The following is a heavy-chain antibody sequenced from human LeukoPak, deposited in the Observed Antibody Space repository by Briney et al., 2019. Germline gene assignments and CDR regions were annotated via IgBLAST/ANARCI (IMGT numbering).Heavy chain of an antibody. CDR2: ISYAGSNN. V-gene: IGHV3-30-3*01. D-gene: IGHD3-10*01. CDR3: VKDQGSGSGRYYDFDY. Sequence: GGSLRLSCAASGFTFSSYTMDWVRQAPGKGLEWVARISYAGSNNYYADSVKGRFTISSDNPKNTLYLQMDSLRAEDTAVYYCVKDQGSGSGRYYDFDYWGQGTLVTVSS. J-gene: IGHJ4*02. CDR1: GFTFSSYT.